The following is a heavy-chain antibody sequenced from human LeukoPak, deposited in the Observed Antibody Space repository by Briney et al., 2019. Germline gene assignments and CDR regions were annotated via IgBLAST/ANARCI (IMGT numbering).Heavy chain of an antibody. D-gene: IGHD6-19*01. V-gene: IGHV4-39*01. CDR1: GGSISSSSYY. Sequence: SETLSLTCTVSGGSISSSSYYWGWIRQPPGKGLEWIGSIYYSGSTYYNPSLKSRVTISVDTSKNQFSLKLSSVTAADTAVYYCARRRIAVAGTDYFDYWGQGTLVTVSS. CDR3: ARRRIAVAGTDYFDY. CDR2: IYYSGST. J-gene: IGHJ4*02.